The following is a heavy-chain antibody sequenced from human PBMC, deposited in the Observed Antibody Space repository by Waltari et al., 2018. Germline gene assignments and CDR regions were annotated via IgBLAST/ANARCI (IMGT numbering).Heavy chain of an antibody. D-gene: IGHD6-19*01. J-gene: IGHJ4*02. CDR3: ARDKEAGTFDY. CDR1: GYTFTSYA. V-gene: IGHV1-3*01. Sequence: QVQLVQSGAEVKKPGASVKVSCKASGYTFTSYAMHWVRQAPGQRLEWMGWINAGNGNTKDSQKFQGRFTITRDTSASTAYMELSSLRSEDTAVYYCARDKEAGTFDYWGQGTLVTVSS. CDR2: INAGNGNT.